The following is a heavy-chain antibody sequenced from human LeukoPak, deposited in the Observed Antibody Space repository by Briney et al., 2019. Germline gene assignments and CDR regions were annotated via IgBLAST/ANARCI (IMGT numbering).Heavy chain of an antibody. Sequence: GGSLRLSCAASGFTFSGYTIHWVRQAPGKGLEWVAVISHDVTNKFYADSVKGRFTISRDNSKNTLYLQMNSLRPEDTAVYYCARDPVEYSSSRMYYFDYWGQGTLVTVSS. J-gene: IGHJ4*02. V-gene: IGHV3-30-3*01. CDR1: GFTFSGYT. CDR2: ISHDVTNK. CDR3: ARDPVEYSSSRMYYFDY. D-gene: IGHD6-13*01.